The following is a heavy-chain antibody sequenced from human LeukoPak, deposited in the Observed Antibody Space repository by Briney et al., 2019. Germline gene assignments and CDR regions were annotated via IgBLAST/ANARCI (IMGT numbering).Heavy chain of an antibody. CDR3: ARDPPSDYYGSGSPQPAFDI. CDR2: IIPILGIA. J-gene: IGHJ3*02. D-gene: IGHD3-10*01. V-gene: IGHV1-69*04. Sequence: SVKVSCKASGGTFSSYAISWVRQAPGQGLEWMGRIIPILGIANYAQRFQGRVTITADKSTSTAYMELSSLRAEDTAVYYCARDPPSDYYGSGSPQPAFDIWGQGTMVTVSS. CDR1: GGTFSSYA.